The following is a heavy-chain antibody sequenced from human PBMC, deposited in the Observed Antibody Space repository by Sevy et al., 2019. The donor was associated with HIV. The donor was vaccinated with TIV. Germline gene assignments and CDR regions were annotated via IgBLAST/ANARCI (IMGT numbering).Heavy chain of an antibody. V-gene: IGHV3-30*04. Sequence: GGSLRLSCAASGFTFSNYAIHWVRQAPGKGLEWVAVISYDGSNKHYAASVKGRFTISRDNSRNTLVLQMNSLRLDDTAVYYCARDPTFSSDTRGYYPFDSWGQGTLVTVSS. CDR2: ISYDGSNK. J-gene: IGHJ4*02. D-gene: IGHD3-22*01. CDR1: GFTFSNYA. CDR3: ARDPTFSSDTRGYYPFDS.